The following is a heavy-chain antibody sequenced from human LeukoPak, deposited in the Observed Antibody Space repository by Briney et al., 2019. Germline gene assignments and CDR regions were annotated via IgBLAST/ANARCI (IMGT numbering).Heavy chain of an antibody. CDR3: AKSPPGGSSSGYDS. CDR1: GGSFSGYY. D-gene: IGHD1-26*01. J-gene: IGHJ4*02. V-gene: IGHV3-23*01. Sequence: ETLSLTCAVSGGSFSGYYWSWIRKRPGQGQGLVSSIHPDGVSTYYTHSVEGGFTISRGNSKTTLYLQIDRLRPEDTAVYYCAKSPPGGSSSGYDSWGQGTLVTVSS. CDR2: IHPDGVST.